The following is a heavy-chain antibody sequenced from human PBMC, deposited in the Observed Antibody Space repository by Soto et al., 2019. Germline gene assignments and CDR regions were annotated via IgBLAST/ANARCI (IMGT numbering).Heavy chain of an antibody. D-gene: IGHD6-19*01. CDR3: ARDGAGYSSGWYGRPIYGMDV. Sequence: GGSLRLSCAASGFTFSSYAMHWVRQDPGKGLEWVAVISYDGSNQYYADSVKGRFTISRDNSKNTLYLQMNSLRAEDTAVYYCARDGAGYSSGWYGRPIYGMDVWGQGTTVTVSS. CDR2: ISYDGSNQ. CDR1: GFTFSSYA. V-gene: IGHV3-30-3*01. J-gene: IGHJ6*02.